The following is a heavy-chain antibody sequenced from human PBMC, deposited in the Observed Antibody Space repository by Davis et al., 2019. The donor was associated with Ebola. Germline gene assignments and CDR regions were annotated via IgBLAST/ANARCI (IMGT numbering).Heavy chain of an antibody. V-gene: IGHV3-23*01. D-gene: IGHD3-10*01. CDR3: ARGGAMVQGVIITPNWFDP. CDR1: GFTFSSYA. CDR2: ISGSGGST. J-gene: IGHJ5*02. Sequence: GGSLRLSCAASGFTFSSYAMSWVRQAPGKGLEWVSAISGSGGSTYYADSVKGRFTISRDNAKNSLYLQMNSLRAEDTAVYYCARGGAMVQGVIITPNWFDPWGQGTLVTVSS.